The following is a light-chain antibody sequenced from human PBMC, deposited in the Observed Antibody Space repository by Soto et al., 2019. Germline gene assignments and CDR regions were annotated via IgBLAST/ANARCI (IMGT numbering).Light chain of an antibody. V-gene: IGKV3D-15*01. CDR2: GAS. CDR1: QSFSDN. CDR3: QQYNDWPLT. J-gene: IGKJ4*01. Sequence: EIVLTQSPATLSVSPGERVTLSCRASQSFSDNLAWYQQKPGQAPRLLIYGASIRATDIPARFSGSGSGTEFSLTISSLQSEDFAVYYCQQYNDWPLTFGGGTKVDIK.